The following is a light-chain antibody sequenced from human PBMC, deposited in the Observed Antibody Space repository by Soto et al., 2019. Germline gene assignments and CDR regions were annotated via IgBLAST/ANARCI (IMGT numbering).Light chain of an antibody. V-gene: IGKV1-39*01. CDR1: QRISSF. Sequence: DIQMTQSPSSLSASVGDRVAITCRASQRISSFLNWYQQKPGKAPKVLIYAASTLQSGVPSRFSGSGSGTACTLTISSLQPEDVATYYCQQSYSTPRTFGQGTKVDIK. J-gene: IGKJ1*01. CDR2: AAS. CDR3: QQSYSTPRT.